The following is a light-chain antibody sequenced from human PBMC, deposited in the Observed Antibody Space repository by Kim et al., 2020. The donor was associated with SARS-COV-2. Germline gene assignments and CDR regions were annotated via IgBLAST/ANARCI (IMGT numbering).Light chain of an antibody. Sequence: EIVMTQSPATLSVSPGERATLSCRASHSISSNLAWYQQKPGQPPRLLIYGASTRATGIPARFSGSGSGTEFTLTISSLQSEDFAVYYCQQYNNWPMYTFGQGTKLEI. V-gene: IGKV3-15*01. J-gene: IGKJ2*01. CDR3: QQYNNWPMYT. CDR2: GAS. CDR1: HSISSN.